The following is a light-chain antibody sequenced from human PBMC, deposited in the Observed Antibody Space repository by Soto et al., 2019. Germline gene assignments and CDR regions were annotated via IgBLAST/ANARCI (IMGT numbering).Light chain of an antibody. Sequence: EIVLTQSPATLSLSPGERATLSCRTSQSVSSYFAWYQQKPGRAPRLLIYDASNRATGIPARFIGSVSGTDFPPTSSSREPEDFAVYYCQQRSNRPITLGQGTRLEIK. J-gene: IGKJ5*01. CDR2: DAS. V-gene: IGKV3-11*01. CDR1: QSVSSY. CDR3: QQRSNRPIT.